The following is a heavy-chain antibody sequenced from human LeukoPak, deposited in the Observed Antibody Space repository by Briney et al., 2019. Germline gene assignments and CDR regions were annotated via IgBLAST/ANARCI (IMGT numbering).Heavy chain of an antibody. CDR3: AKDLGYNYGHNPYRFDY. J-gene: IGHJ4*02. Sequence: GGSLRLSCAASGFTLSNYAMSWVRQAPGKGLEWVSAFTSSAVGTYCADSVKGRFTISRDNSKNTLYLQMNGLRAEDTAVYYCAKDLGYNYGHNPYRFDYWGRGTLVTVSS. CDR1: GFTLSNYA. V-gene: IGHV3-23*01. CDR2: FTSSAVGT. D-gene: IGHD5-18*01.